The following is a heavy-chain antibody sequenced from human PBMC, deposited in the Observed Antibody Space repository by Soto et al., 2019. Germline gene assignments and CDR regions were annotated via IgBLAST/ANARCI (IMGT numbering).Heavy chain of an antibody. CDR2: IIPIFGTA. CDR3: ARVGGDIVVVPAAITMVRGVMPYYFDY. Sequence: GASVKVSCKASGGTFSSYAISWVRQAPGQGLEWMGGIIPIFGTANYAQKFQGRVTITADESTSTAYMELSSLRSEDTAVYYCARVGGDIVVVPAAITMVRGVMPYYFDYWGQGTLVTVSS. D-gene: IGHD2-2*01. CDR1: GGTFSSYA. V-gene: IGHV1-69*13. J-gene: IGHJ4*02.